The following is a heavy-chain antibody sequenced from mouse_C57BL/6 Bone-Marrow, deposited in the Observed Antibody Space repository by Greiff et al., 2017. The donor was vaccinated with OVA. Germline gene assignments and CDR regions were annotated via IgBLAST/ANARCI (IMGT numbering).Heavy chain of an antibody. CDR3: ASRGLLRSLYWYFDV. Sequence: EVKLQQSGPELVKPGASVKISCKASGYTFTDYYMNWVKQSHGKSLEWIGDINPNNGGTSYNQKFKGKATLTVDKSSSTAYMELRSLTSEDSAVYYCASRGLLRSLYWYFDVWGTGTTVTVSS. J-gene: IGHJ1*03. CDR2: INPNNGGT. CDR1: GYTFTDYY. V-gene: IGHV1-26*01. D-gene: IGHD1-1*01.